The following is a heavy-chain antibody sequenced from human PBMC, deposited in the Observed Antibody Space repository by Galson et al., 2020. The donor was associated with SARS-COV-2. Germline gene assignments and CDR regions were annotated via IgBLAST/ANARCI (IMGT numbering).Heavy chain of an antibody. CDR2: INYRRHT. J-gene: IGHJ3*01. Sequence: SETLSLTCAVSGGSFGGDYWSWIRQPPGRGLEWIAQINYRRHTNHNPSLKSRVTISVDTSNAQFSLKLSSVTAADTAVYYCARVRVDTGIPREFDVWGQGTLVTVSS. CDR3: ARVRVDTGIPREFDV. D-gene: IGHD3-3*01. V-gene: IGHV4-34*01. CDR1: GGSFGGDY.